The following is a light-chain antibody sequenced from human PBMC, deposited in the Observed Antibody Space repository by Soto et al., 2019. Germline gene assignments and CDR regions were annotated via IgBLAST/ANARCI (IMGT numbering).Light chain of an antibody. CDR3: QQHASSPQT. CDR2: DAS. J-gene: IGKJ1*01. V-gene: IGKV3-20*01. Sequence: PGERATLSCRASQSVKSSYLAWYRQKPGQTPRLLIYDASTRATGIPDRFSGSGSGTDFTLTISGLEPEDFAVYSCQQHASSPQTFGQGTKVEF. CDR1: QSVKSSY.